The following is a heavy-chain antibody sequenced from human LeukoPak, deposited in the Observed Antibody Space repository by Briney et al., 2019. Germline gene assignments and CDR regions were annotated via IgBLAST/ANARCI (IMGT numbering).Heavy chain of an antibody. V-gene: IGHV3-30*18. CDR1: GFTFSSYG. D-gene: IGHD3-16*01. J-gene: IGHJ4*02. CDR3: AKGAMITFGGYTYFDY. Sequence: GGSLRLSCAASGFTFSSYGMHWVRQAPGKGLEWVAVISYGGSNKYYADSVKGRFTISRDNSKNTLYLQMNSLRAEDTAVYYCAKGAMITFGGYTYFDYWGQGTLVTVSS. CDR2: ISYGGSNK.